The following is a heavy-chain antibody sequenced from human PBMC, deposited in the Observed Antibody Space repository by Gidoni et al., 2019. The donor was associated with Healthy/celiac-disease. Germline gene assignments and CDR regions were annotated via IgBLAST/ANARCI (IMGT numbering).Heavy chain of an antibody. CDR2: IFYSGST. Sequence: QVQLQESGPGLVKPSETLSLTCTVTGGSISSYYWSWIRQPPGKGLEWIGYIFYSGSTNYNPSLKSRVTISADTSKNQFSLKLSSVTAADTAVYYCARESVGWFDPWGQGTLVTVSS. CDR3: ARESVGWFDP. J-gene: IGHJ5*02. V-gene: IGHV4-59*01. D-gene: IGHD1-26*01. CDR1: GGSISSYY.